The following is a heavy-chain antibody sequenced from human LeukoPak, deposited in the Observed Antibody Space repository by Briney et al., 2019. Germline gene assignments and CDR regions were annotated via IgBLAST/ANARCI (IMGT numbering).Heavy chain of an antibody. D-gene: IGHD2-21*02. Sequence: VASVKVSCKASGGTFSSYAISWVRQAPGQGLEWMGGIIPIFGTANYAQKFQGRVTITTDESTSTAYMELSSLRSEDTAVYYCARGALMVTAIRYFDYWGQGTLVTVSS. V-gene: IGHV1-69*05. CDR1: GGTFSSYA. CDR3: ARGALMVTAIRYFDY. J-gene: IGHJ4*02. CDR2: IIPIFGTA.